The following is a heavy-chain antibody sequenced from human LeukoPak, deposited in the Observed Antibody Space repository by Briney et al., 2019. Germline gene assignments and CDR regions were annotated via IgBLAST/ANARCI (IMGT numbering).Heavy chain of an antibody. CDR2: IYYSGST. CDR1: GGSISSYY. Sequence: SETLSLTCTGSGGSISSYYWSWIRQPPGKGLEWIGYIYYSGSTNYNPSLKSRVTISVDTSKNQFSLKLSSVTAADTAVYYCARGTWGAAAGTYYYYYMDVWGKGTTVTVSS. D-gene: IGHD6-13*01. V-gene: IGHV4-59*12. CDR3: ARGTWGAAAGTYYYYYMDV. J-gene: IGHJ6*03.